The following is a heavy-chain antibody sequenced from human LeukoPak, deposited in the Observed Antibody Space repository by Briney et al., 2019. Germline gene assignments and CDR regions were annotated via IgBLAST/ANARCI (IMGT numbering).Heavy chain of an antibody. V-gene: IGHV1-69*05. CDR2: IIPIFGTA. CDR1: GGTFSSYA. Sequence: ASVKVSCKASGGTFSSYAISWVRQAPGQGLEWMGGIIPIFGTANYAQKFQGRVTYTRNPSISTAYMELRSLRSEDTTVYYCARTTEGHSWRTRYDDYYMDVWGKGTTVTVSS. CDR3: ARTTEGHSWRTRYDDYYMDV. J-gene: IGHJ6*03. D-gene: IGHD6-13*01.